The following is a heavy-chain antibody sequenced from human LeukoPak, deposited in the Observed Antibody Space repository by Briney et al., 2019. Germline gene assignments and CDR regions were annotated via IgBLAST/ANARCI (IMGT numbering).Heavy chain of an antibody. CDR2: MNPNSGNT. Sequence: ASVKVSCKASGYTFTGHDIDWVRQATGQGPEYMGWMNPNSGNTGYAQKFQGRVTMTRNTSINTAYMELSSLRSEDTAVYYCARGLVRGRFGMDVWGQGTTVTVSS. CDR1: GYTFTGHD. CDR3: ARGLVRGRFGMDV. J-gene: IGHJ6*02. V-gene: IGHV1-8*01. D-gene: IGHD3-10*01.